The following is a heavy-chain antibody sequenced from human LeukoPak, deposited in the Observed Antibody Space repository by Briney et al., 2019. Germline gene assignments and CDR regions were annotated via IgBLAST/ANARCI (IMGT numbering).Heavy chain of an antibody. CDR1: GFTFSSYA. CDR3: AKNYGSGSYRRGFDY. J-gene: IGHJ4*02. Sequence: GGSLRLSCAASGFTFSSYAMSWVRQAPGKGLEWVSAISGSGGSTYYADSVKGRFTISRDNSKNTLYLQMNSLRAEDTAVYYCAKNYGSGSYRRGFDYWGQGTLVTVPS. CDR2: ISGSGGST. V-gene: IGHV3-23*01. D-gene: IGHD3-10*01.